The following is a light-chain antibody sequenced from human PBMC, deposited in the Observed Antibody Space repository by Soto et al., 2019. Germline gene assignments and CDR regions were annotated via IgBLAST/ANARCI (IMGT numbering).Light chain of an antibody. CDR2: EVS. J-gene: IGLJ1*01. Sequence: QSALTQPASVSGSPGQSITISCTGTSGDVGGYYYVSWYQQLPGKAPKLMISEVSNRPSGVSNRFSGSKSGNTASLTISGLQAEDEADYYCSSYTAGGTSVGTGTKV. CDR1: SGDVGGYYY. V-gene: IGLV2-14*01. CDR3: SSYTAGGTS.